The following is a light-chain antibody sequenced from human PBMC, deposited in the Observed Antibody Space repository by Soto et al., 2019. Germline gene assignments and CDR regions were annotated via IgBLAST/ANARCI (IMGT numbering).Light chain of an antibody. CDR1: SSDVGGYNY. CDR3: SSYSGSSTYV. J-gene: IGLJ1*01. V-gene: IGLV2-14*01. CDR2: EVS. Sequence: QSALTQPASVSGSPGQSITISCTGTSSDVGGYNYVSWYQQYPGKAPKLMIYEVSNRPSRVSNRFSGSKSGNTASLTISGLKAEDEADYYCSSYSGSSTYVFGTGTKLTVL.